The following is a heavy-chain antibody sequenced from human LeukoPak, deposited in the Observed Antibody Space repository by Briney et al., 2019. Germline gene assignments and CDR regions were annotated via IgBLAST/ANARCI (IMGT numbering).Heavy chain of an antibody. V-gene: IGHV3-66*01. CDR3: ARDRPAGGVGDFDH. CDR2: IYTDGSA. Sequence: GGSLRLSCVASGFTVSAHYMSWVRQAPGKGLEWVSAIYTDGSAYYAGSVKGRFTISRDNFENTLYLQMNSLRVEDTAVYYCARDRPAGGVGDFDHWGQGTLVTVSS. J-gene: IGHJ4*02. D-gene: IGHD3-16*01. CDR1: GFTVSAHY.